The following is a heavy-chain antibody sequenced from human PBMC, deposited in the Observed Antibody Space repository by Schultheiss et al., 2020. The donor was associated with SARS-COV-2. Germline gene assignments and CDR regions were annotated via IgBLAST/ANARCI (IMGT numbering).Heavy chain of an antibody. J-gene: IGHJ4*02. CDR2: ISYDGTNK. CDR3: ARDQAGQLERRWGGHFDY. CDR1: GFTFSDYY. V-gene: IGHV3-30*03. Sequence: GGSLRLSCAASGFTFSDYYMSWIRQAPGKGLEWVAVISYDGTNKYYADSVKGRFTISRDNSKNTLYLQMSSLRAEDTAVYYCARDQAGQLERRWGGHFDYWGQGTLVTVSS. D-gene: IGHD1-1*01.